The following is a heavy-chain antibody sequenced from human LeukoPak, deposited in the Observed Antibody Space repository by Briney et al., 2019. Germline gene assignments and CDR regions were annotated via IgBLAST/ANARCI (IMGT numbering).Heavy chain of an antibody. J-gene: IGHJ3*02. V-gene: IGHV4-59*01. CDR1: GGSISSYY. D-gene: IGHD5-18*01. CDR2: IYYSGST. CDR3: ARDGGIQLWSDAFDI. Sequence: PSETLSLTCTVSGGSISSYYWSWIRQPPGKGLEWIGYIYYSGSTNYNPSLKSRVTKSVDTSKNQFSLKLSSVTAADTAVYYCARDGGIQLWSDAFDIWGQGTMVTVSS.